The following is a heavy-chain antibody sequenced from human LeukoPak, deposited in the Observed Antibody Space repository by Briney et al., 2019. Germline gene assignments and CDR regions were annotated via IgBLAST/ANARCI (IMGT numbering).Heavy chain of an antibody. CDR1: GGSISSSSYY. CDR3: ARRTISSIYYDSSGYFDY. J-gene: IGHJ4*02. D-gene: IGHD3-22*01. V-gene: IGHV4-39*01. CDR2: IYYSGST. Sequence: SETLSLTCTVSGGSISSSSYYWGWIRQPPGKGLEWIGSIYYSGSTYYNPSLKSRVTISVDTSKNQFSLKLSSVTAADTAVYYCARRTISSIYYDSSGYFDYWGQGTLVTVSS.